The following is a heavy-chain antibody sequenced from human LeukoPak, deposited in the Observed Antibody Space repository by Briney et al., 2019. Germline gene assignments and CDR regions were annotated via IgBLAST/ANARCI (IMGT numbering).Heavy chain of an antibody. V-gene: IGHV4-31*03. Sequence: SETLSLTCTVSGGSISSGGYYWSWIRQHPGQGLEWIGYIYYSGSTYYNPSLKSRVTISVDTSKNQFSLKRSCVTAPDTAVYYCARDVMAAAGELDYWGQGTLVTVSS. D-gene: IGHD6-13*01. CDR3: ARDVMAAAGELDY. CDR1: GGSISSGGYY. J-gene: IGHJ4*02. CDR2: IYYSGST.